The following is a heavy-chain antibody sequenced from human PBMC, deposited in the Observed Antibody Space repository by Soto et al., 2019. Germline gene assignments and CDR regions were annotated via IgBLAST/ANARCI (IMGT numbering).Heavy chain of an antibody. D-gene: IGHD3-3*01. V-gene: IGHV3-23*01. Sequence: EVQLLESGGGLVQPGGSLRLSCAASGFTFSSYDMSWVRQAPGKGLEWVSAISWNSGNIGYADSVKGRFTISRDNDKNSLYLQMNSLSAEDTALYYCAKERLFCSDSSYAFDLWGQGTMVTVSS. CDR3: AKERLFCSDSSYAFDL. CDR1: GFTFSSYD. CDR2: ISWNSGNI. J-gene: IGHJ3*01.